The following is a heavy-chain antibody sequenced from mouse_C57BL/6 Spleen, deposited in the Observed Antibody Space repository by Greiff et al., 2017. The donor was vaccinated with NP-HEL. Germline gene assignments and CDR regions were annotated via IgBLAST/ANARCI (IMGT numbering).Heavy chain of an antibody. D-gene: IGHD2-3*01. CDR2: INPSSGYT. Sequence: QVQLQQSGAELAKPGASVKLSCKASGYTFTRYWMHWVKQRPGQGLEWIGYINPSSGYTKYNQKFKDEATLTADKSSSTAYMQLSSLTYEDSAVYYCARRDDYLDYWGQGTTLTVSS. CDR3: ARRDDYLDY. V-gene: IGHV1-7*01. J-gene: IGHJ2*01. CDR1: GYTFTRYW.